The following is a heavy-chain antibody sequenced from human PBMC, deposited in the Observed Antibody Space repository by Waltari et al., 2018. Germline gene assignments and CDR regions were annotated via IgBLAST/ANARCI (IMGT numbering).Heavy chain of an antibody. CDR2: INNDGTST. V-gene: IGHV3-74*01. Sequence: EVQLVESGGGLVQPGGSLRLSCVASGFTFRSYWMHWVRQAPGKGLVWVSRINNDGTSTSCADSVKGRFTISRDNAKNTLYLQMNSLRAEDTAVYYCTRAGYYRFDYWGQGTLATVSS. CDR1: GFTFRSYW. D-gene: IGHD3-9*01. CDR3: TRAGYYRFDY. J-gene: IGHJ4*02.